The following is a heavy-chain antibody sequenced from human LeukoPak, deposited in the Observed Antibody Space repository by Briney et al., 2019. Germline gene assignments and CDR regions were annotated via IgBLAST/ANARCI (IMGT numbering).Heavy chain of an antibody. Sequence: ASVEVSCKASGYTFTSYDINWVRQATGQGLEWMGWMNPNSGNTGYAQKFQGRVTMTRNTSISTAYMELSSLRSEDTAVYYCARGMTGLYYYYGMDVWGQGTTVTVSS. J-gene: IGHJ6*02. V-gene: IGHV1-8*01. CDR2: MNPNSGNT. CDR1: GYTFTSYD. CDR3: ARGMTGLYYYYGMDV.